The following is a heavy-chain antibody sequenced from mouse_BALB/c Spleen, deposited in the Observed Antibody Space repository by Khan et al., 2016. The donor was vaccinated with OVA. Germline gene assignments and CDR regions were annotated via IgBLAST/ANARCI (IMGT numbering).Heavy chain of an antibody. Sequence: VQLQQSGAELVKPGASVKLSCTASGFNIKDTYLHWVKQRPEQGLEWIGRIAPANGNTQYDPKFQGKAAITSDTSSNTSYLQLNSLTSEDTAVYYCARSAYDPGDFEVWGAGTTVSVSS. V-gene: IGHV14-3*02. CDR2: IAPANGNT. CDR3: ARSAYDPGDFEV. D-gene: IGHD2-3*01. J-gene: IGHJ1*01. CDR1: GFNIKDTY.